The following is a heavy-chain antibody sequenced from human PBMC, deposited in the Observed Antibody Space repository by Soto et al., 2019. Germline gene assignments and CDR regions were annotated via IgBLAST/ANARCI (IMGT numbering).Heavy chain of an antibody. V-gene: IGHV1-3*01. J-gene: IGHJ4*02. CDR1: GYTFTSYA. D-gene: IGHD4-17*01. CDR2: INAGNGNT. CDR3: ARDYGDYACDY. Sequence: ASVKVSCKASGYTFTSYAMHWVRQAPGQRLEWMGWINAGNGNTKYSQKFQGRVTITRDTSATTAYMELSSLKSEDTAVYYCARDYGDYACDYWGQGTLVTVSS.